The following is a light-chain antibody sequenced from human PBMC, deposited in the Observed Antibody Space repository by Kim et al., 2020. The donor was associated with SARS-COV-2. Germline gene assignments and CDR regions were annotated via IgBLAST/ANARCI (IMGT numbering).Light chain of an antibody. CDR2: DAS. CDR1: SSDVGGYLH. Sequence: QSALTQPPSVSGSPGHSVTISCTGTSSDVGGYLHVSWYQHHPDRVPKLLIYDASKRPTGVPDRFSGSRSGNTASLTISGLQAEDEAQYYCCSYAGTYTLVCGGGTEVTVL. V-gene: IGLV2-11*01. CDR3: CSYAGTYTLV. J-gene: IGLJ3*02.